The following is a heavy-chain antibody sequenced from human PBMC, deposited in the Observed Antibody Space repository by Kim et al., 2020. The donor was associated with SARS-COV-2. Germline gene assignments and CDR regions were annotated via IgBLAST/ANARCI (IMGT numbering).Heavy chain of an antibody. D-gene: IGHD6-19*01. Sequence: SSVKVSCKASGGTFSSYAISWLCQGAGQGFEWRGGIIPIFGTANYAQKFQGRVTITADESTSTAYMELSSLRSEDTAVYYCAREVAVAGTRTFDYWGQGTLVTVSS. J-gene: IGHJ4*02. CDR1: GGTFSSYA. CDR3: AREVAVAGTRTFDY. CDR2: IIPIFGTA. V-gene: IGHV1-69*13.